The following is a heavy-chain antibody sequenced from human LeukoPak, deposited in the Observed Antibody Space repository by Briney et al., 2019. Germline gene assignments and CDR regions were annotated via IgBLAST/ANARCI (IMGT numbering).Heavy chain of an antibody. V-gene: IGHV3-23*01. CDR3: AKVVSGNWGGFDI. D-gene: IGHD1-1*01. J-gene: IGHJ3*02. Sequence: GGSLRLSCAASGFTFSSYAMSWVRQAPGKGLEWVSAISGSGGSTYYADSVTGRFTISRDTSEKTLYLQMNSLRAEDTAVYYCAKVVSGNWGGFDIWGQGTMVTVSS. CDR2: ISGSGGST. CDR1: GFTFSSYA.